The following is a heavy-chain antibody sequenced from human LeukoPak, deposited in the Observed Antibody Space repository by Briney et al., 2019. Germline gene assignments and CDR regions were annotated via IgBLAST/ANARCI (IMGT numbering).Heavy chain of an antibody. CDR3: ARDNSVGDNAWWFDP. CDR1: GYSFVLYG. D-gene: IGHD1-26*01. J-gene: IGHJ5*02. V-gene: IGHV1-69*13. CDR2: IIPIFGTA. Sequence: SVKVSCKASGYSFVLYGISWVRQAPGQGPEWMGGIIPIFGTANYAQKFQGRVTITADESTSTAYMELSSLRSEDTAIYYCARDNSVGDNAWWFDPWGQGTLVTVSS.